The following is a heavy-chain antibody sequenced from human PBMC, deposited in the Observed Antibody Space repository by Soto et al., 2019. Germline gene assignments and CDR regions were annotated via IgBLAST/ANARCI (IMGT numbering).Heavy chain of an antibody. V-gene: IGHV3-30*18. CDR2: ISYDGSNK. D-gene: IGHD1-26*01. CDR3: AKDVVVGATTGLGDYYYYYGMDV. Sequence: QVQLVESGGGVVQPGRSLRLSCAASGFTFSSYGMHWVRQAPGKGLEWVAVISYDGSNKYYADSVKGRFTISRDNSMNTPYLQTNSLRAEDTGVYYCAKDVVVGATTGLGDYYYYYGMDVWGQGTTVTVSS. CDR1: GFTFSSYG. J-gene: IGHJ6*02.